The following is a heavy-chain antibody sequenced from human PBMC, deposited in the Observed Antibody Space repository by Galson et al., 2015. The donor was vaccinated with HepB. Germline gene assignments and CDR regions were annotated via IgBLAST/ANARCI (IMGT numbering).Heavy chain of an antibody. CDR1: GYTFTGYY. D-gene: IGHD2-2*03. Sequence: SVKVSCKASGYTFTGYYMHWVRQAPGQGLEWMGWINPNSGGTNYAQKFQGRVTMTRDTSISTAYMELSRLRSDDTAVYYCARDIGYCSSTSCYYYYYYMDVWGKGTTVTVSS. CDR3: ARDIGYCSSTSCYYYYYYMDV. CDR2: INPNSGGT. V-gene: IGHV1-2*02. J-gene: IGHJ6*03.